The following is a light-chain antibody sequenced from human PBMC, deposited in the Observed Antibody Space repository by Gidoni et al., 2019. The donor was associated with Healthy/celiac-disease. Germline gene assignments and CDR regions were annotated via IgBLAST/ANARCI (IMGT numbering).Light chain of an antibody. J-gene: IGLJ3*02. CDR3: QSYDSSSWV. Sequence: NFMLTQPHSVSESSGKTVTISCTRSSGSIASNYVQWSQQRPGSAPTTVIYEDNQRPSGVPDRFSGSIDSSSNSASLTISGLKTEDEADYYCQSYDSSSWVFGGGTKLTVL. CDR1: SGSIASNY. CDR2: EDN. V-gene: IGLV6-57*04.